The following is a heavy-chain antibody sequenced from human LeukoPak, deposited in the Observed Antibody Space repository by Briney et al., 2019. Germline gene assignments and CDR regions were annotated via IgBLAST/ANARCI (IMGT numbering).Heavy chain of an antibody. V-gene: IGHV7-4-1*02. CDR3: AREACYDSSGYCPDDAFDI. D-gene: IGHD3-22*01. CDR1: GYTFTSYA. CDR2: INTNTGNP. Sequence: ASVKVSCKASGYTFTSYAMNWLRQAPGQGLEWMGWINTNTGNPTYAQGFTGRFVFSLDTSVSTAYLQISSLKAEDTAVYYCAREACYDSSGYCPDDAFDIWGQGTMVTVSS. J-gene: IGHJ3*02.